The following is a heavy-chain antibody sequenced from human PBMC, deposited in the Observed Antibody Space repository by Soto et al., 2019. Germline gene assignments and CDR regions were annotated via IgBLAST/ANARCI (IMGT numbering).Heavy chain of an antibody. J-gene: IGHJ4*02. D-gene: IGHD6-13*01. CDR1: GFTFSSYA. Sequence: GGSLRLSCAASGFTFSSYAMSWVRQAPGKGLEWVSAISGSGGSTYYADSVKGRFTISRDNSKNTLYLQMNSLRAEDTAVYYCAKSSVPGSSWSANFDYWGQGTLVTVSS. CDR2: ISGSGGST. CDR3: AKSSVPGSSWSANFDY. V-gene: IGHV3-23*01.